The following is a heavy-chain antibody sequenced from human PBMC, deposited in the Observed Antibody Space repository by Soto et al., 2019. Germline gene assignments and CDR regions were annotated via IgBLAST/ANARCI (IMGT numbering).Heavy chain of an antibody. CDR1: GLTFTTYW. V-gene: IGHV3-74*01. CDR3: AKSVIIQLLSSDAFDI. D-gene: IGHD2-2*01. CDR2: IKTDGSAT. Sequence: PGGSLRLSCAASGLTFTTYWMHWVRQAPGEGLGWVSRIKTDGSATSYADSVKGRFTISRDNAKNTLYLQMNSLRAEDTAVYYCAKSVIIQLLSSDAFDIWGQGTMVTVSS. J-gene: IGHJ3*02.